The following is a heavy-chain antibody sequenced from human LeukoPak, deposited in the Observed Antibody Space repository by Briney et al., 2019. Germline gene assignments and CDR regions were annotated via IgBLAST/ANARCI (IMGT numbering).Heavy chain of an antibody. V-gene: IGHV4-30-4*08. CDR2: IYYSGST. CDR3: ARDASDHDAFDI. Sequence: SETLSLTCTVSGGSISSGDYYWSWIRQPPGKGLEWIGYIYYSGSTYYNPSLKSRVTISVDTSKNQFSLKLSSVTAADTAVYYCARDASDHDAFDIWGQGTVVTVSS. J-gene: IGHJ3*02. CDR1: GGSISSGDYY. D-gene: IGHD2-21*01.